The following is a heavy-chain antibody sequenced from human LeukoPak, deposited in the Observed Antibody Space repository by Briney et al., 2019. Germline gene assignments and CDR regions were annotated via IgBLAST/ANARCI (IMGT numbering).Heavy chain of an antibody. D-gene: IGHD1-26*01. Sequence: PSETLSLTCLVSSASIFGTYYHWGWIRQPPGKGLEWIVTFYYSGSTFYHPSLKSRVTISVDTSKSHFSLRLTSVTATDTAVYYCATANGNAFDIWGPGTLVTVSS. CDR2: FYYSGST. V-gene: IGHV4-39*01. CDR1: SASIFGTYYH. J-gene: IGHJ3*02. CDR3: ATANGNAFDI.